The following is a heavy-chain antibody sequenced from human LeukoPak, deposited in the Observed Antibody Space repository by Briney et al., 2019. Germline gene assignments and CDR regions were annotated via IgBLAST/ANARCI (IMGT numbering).Heavy chain of an antibody. CDR3: ARNYDFWSGSMDV. CDR2: IYTSGGT. J-gene: IGHJ6*03. V-gene: IGHV4-4*07. D-gene: IGHD3-3*01. CDR1: GGSISSYY. Sequence: SETLSLTCTVSGGSISSYYWSWIRQPAGKGLEWIGRIYTSGGTNYNPSLKSRDTISVDTSKNQFSLKLSSVTAADTAVYYCARNYDFWSGSMDVWGKGTTVTVSS.